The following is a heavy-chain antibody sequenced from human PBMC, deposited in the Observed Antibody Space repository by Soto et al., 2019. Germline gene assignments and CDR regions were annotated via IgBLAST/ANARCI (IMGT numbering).Heavy chain of an antibody. CDR3: TRDASRDRSARGWFDL. J-gene: IGHJ5*02. Sequence: RRLSFAASGFTFRSFTMNWVRQAPGNGLEWVSTISSNSAYIYYTDALRGRFTISRDNAKNSMHLQMNSPRAEDTAVYYCTRDASRDRSARGWFDLWGQGTMLTLSS. V-gene: IGHV3-21*01. CDR1: GFTFRSFT. D-gene: IGHD6-25*01. CDR2: ISSNSAYI.